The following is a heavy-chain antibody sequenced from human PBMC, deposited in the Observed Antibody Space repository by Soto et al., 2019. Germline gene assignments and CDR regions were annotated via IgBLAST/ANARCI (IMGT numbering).Heavy chain of an antibody. D-gene: IGHD3-22*01. J-gene: IGHJ4*02. V-gene: IGHV4-34*01. Sequence: SETLSLTCAVSGGSFSGYYWSWIRQPPGKGLEWIGEINHSGSTNYNPSLKSRVTISIDTSKNQFSLKLSSVTAADTAVYYCARNYYDSSGYSYYFDYWGQGILVTVSS. CDR3: ARNYYDSSGYSYYFDY. CDR1: GGSFSGYY. CDR2: INHSGST.